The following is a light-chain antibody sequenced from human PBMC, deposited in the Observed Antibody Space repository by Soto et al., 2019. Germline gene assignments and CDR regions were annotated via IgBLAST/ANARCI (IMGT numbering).Light chain of an antibody. CDR2: ENN. CDR1: SSNIGNNY. CDR3: GTWDSSPRSV. J-gene: IGLJ2*01. V-gene: IGLV1-51*02. Sequence: QSVLTQPPSVSAAPGQKVTISCSGSSSNIGNNYVSWYQQLPGTAPKLLIYENNKRPSGIPDRFSGSKSGTSATLGITGLQTGDEDDYYCGTWDSSPRSVFGGGTKLTVL.